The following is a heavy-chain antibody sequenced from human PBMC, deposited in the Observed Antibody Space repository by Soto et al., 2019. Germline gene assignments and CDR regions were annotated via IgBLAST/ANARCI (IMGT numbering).Heavy chain of an antibody. Sequence: PGGSLRLSCAVSGFTVSNNYFSWVRQAPGRGLEWVSVIYADGRTFYADSVKGRFTISRDNSKNTLYLEMISLRVEDTAVYYCSRDPSDSRTSDYRGQGTLVTVSS. V-gene: IGHV3-66*01. D-gene: IGHD3-22*01. J-gene: IGHJ4*02. CDR3: SRDPSDSRTSDY. CDR2: IYADGRT. CDR1: GFTVSNNY.